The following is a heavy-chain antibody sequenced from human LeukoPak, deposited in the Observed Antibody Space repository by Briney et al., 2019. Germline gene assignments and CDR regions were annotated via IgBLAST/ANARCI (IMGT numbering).Heavy chain of an antibody. CDR3: AKAWLVDRGGYFDY. D-gene: IGHD6-19*01. J-gene: IGHJ4*02. CDR2: ISGYNGNT. V-gene: IGHV1-18*01. Sequence: ASVKVSCKASGYTFTSYGISWVRQAPGQGLEWMGWISGYNGNTNYAQKFQGRVTMTTDTSTSTAYMELRSLRSDDTAVYYCAKAWLVDRGGYFDYWGQGTLVTVSS. CDR1: GYTFTSYG.